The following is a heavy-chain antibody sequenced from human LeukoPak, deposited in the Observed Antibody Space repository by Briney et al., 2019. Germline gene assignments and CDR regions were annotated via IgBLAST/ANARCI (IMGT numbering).Heavy chain of an antibody. CDR3: ARGEGLQQNWFDP. D-gene: IGHD1-1*01. CDR1: GGTFSSYA. J-gene: IGHJ5*02. V-gene: IGHV1-69*01. CDR2: IIPIFGTA. Sequence: SVNVSCKASGGTFSSYAISWVRQAPGQGLEWMGGIIPIFGTANYAQKFQGRVTITADESTSTAYMELSSLRSEDTAVYYCARGEGLQQNWFDPWGQGTLVTVSS.